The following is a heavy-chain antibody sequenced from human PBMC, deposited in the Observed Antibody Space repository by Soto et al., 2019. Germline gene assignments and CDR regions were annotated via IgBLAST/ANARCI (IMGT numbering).Heavy chain of an antibody. V-gene: IGHV6-1*01. CDR1: GDSVSSNSAA. J-gene: IGHJ5*02. CDR2: TYYRSKWYN. Sequence: PSQTLSLTCAISGDSVSSNSAAWNWIRQSPSRGLEWLGRTYYRSKWYNDYAVSVKSRITINPDTSKNQFSLKLSSVTVADTAVYYCARQVPAAIRLGWFDPWGQGTLVTVS. D-gene: IGHD2-2*02. CDR3: ARQVPAAIRLGWFDP.